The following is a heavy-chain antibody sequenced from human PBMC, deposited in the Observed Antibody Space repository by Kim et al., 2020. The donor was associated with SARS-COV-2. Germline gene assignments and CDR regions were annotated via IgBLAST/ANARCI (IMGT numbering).Heavy chain of an antibody. D-gene: IGHD3-22*01. CDR1: GYSFTSYW. CDR3: ARGLPNSSGYYPVGI. Sequence: GESLKISCKGSGYSFTSYWIGWVRQMPGKGLEWMGIIYPGDSDTRYSPSFQGQVTISADKSISTAYLQWSSLKASDTAMYYCARGLPNSSGYYPVGIWGQGTMVTVSS. J-gene: IGHJ3*02. CDR2: IYPGDSDT. V-gene: IGHV5-51*01.